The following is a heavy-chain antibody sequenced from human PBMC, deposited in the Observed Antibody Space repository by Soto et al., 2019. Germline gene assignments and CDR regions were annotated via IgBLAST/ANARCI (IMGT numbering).Heavy chain of an antibody. CDR1: GFTFSSYD. D-gene: IGHD2-2*01. CDR2: ISYDGSNK. J-gene: IGHJ4*02. CDR3: AKTATGYCSSTSCYFDY. Sequence: GGSLRLSCAASGFTFSSYDMHWVREAPGKGLEWVAVISYDGSNKYYADSVKGRFTISRDNSKNTLYLQMNSLRAEDTAVYYCAKTATGYCSSTSCYFDYWGQGTLVTVSS. V-gene: IGHV3-30*18.